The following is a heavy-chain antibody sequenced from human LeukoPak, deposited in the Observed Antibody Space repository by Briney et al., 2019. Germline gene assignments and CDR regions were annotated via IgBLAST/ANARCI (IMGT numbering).Heavy chain of an antibody. CDR3: ARDRSGYSYGYHFDY. V-gene: IGHV3-21*01. CDR2: ISSSSSYI. D-gene: IGHD5-18*01. J-gene: IGHJ4*02. Sequence: GGSLRLSCAASGFTFSSYEMNWVRQAPGKGLEWVSSISSSSSYIYYADSVKGRFTISRDNAKNSLYLQMNSLRAEDTAVYYCARDRSGYSYGYHFDYWGQGTLVTVSS. CDR1: GFTFSSYE.